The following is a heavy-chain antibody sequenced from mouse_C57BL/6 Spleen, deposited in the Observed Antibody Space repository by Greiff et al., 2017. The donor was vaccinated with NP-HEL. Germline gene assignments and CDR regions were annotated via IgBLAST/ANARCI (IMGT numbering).Heavy chain of an antibody. Sequence: QVQLQQSGAELVRPGASVTLSCKASGYTFTDYEMHWVKQTPVHGLEWIGAIDPETGGTDYNQKFKGKAILTADKSSSTAYMELRSLTSEDSAVYYCTGGDFSTRYFDVWGTGTTVTVSS. J-gene: IGHJ1*03. CDR3: TGGDFSTRYFDV. CDR2: IDPETGGT. V-gene: IGHV1-15*01. CDR1: GYTFTDYE.